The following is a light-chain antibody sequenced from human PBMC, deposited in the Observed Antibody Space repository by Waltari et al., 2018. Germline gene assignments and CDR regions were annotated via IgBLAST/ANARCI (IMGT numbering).Light chain of an antibody. CDR2: RVS. CDR3: MQGTHWPYT. V-gene: IGKV2-30*02. CDR1: QSLVHSDGNTH. Sequence: DVVMTQSPLSLPVTLGQPASISCKSSQSLVHSDGNTHLNWFQQRPGQSPRRLIYRVSNRDYGVPDRFSGSGSGTDFTLKISRVEAEDVGVYYCMQGTHWPYTFGQGTKLDIK. J-gene: IGKJ2*01.